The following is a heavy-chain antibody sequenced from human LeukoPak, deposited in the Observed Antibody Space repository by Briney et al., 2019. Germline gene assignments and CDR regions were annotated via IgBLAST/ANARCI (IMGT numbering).Heavy chain of an antibody. V-gene: IGHV4-59*01. CDR1: GGSFSGYY. D-gene: IGHD6-19*01. J-gene: IGHJ4*02. CDR2: IYYSGST. CDR3: ARGDSGWSADFDY. Sequence: SETLSLTCAVYGGSFSGYYWSWIRQPPGKGLEWIGYIYYSGSTNYNPSLKSRVTISVDTSKNQFSLNLSSVTAADTAVYYCARGDSGWSADFDYWGQGTLVTVSS.